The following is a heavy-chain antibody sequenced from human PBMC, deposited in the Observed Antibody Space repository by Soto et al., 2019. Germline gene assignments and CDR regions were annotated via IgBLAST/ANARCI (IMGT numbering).Heavy chain of an antibody. V-gene: IGHV4-4*02. J-gene: IGHJ4*02. Sequence: QMQLQESGPGLVKPSETLSLTCAVSSASIITEQRWTWVRQPPGKGLEWIGEIHHSGSTNNNPSLRSRVPMSVDKSKNQLSLNLNSVTAADTALYYCARSFGWYAIDHWGQGTLVIVSS. D-gene: IGHD6-19*01. CDR2: IHHSGST. CDR1: SASIITEQR. CDR3: ARSFGWYAIDH.